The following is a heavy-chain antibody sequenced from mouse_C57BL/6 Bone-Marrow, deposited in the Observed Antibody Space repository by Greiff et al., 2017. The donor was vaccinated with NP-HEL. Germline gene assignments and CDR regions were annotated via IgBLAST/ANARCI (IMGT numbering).Heavy chain of an antibody. V-gene: IGHV1-55*01. CDR3: ARYGYVYWYFDV. J-gene: IGHJ1*03. Sequence: VQLQESGAELVKPGASVKMSCKASGYTFTSYWITWVKQRPGQGLEWIGDIYPGSGSTNYNEKFKSKATLTVDTSSSTAYMQLSSLTSEDSAVYYCARYGYVYWYFDVWGTGTTVTVSS. D-gene: IGHD2-2*01. CDR2: IYPGSGST. CDR1: GYTFTSYW.